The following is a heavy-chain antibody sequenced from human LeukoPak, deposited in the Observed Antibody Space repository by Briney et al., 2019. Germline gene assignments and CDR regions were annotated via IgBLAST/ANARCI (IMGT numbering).Heavy chain of an antibody. CDR2: IKEDGSIQ. CDR1: GFTFSSYW. D-gene: IGHD6-19*01. CDR3: ARDVWTGVAVSDY. V-gene: IGHV3-7*01. Sequence: GGSLRLSCVASGFTFSSYWMTWVRQAPGKGLEWLANIKEDGSIQYYLDSVRGRFPLFRDNAKTSVYLQLNSLRADDTAVYYCARDVWTGVAVSDYWGQGTLVTVSS. J-gene: IGHJ4*02.